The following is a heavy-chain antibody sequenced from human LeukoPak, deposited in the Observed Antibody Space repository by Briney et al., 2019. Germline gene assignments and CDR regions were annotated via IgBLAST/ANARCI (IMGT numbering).Heavy chain of an antibody. CDR1: GGSVSSYC. J-gene: IGHJ4*02. V-gene: IGHV4-59*08. D-gene: IGHD4-17*01. CDR2: ICYSGST. CDR3: ARGSDFGDY. Sequence: PSETLSLTCTVSGGSVSSYCWSWIRQPPGKGLEWIGYICYSGSTKYNPSLKSRVTISVDTSKNQFSLKLSSVTAADTAVYYCARGSDFGDYWGQGTLVTVSS.